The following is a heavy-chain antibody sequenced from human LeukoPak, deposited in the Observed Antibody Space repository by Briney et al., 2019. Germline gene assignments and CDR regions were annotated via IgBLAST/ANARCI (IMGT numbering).Heavy chain of an antibody. V-gene: IGHV4-39*07. CDR1: GGSISSSSYY. CDR2: IYHSGST. CDR3: ARGDWGTGYFDY. Sequence: SETLSLTCTVSGGSISSSSYYWGWIRQPPGKGLEWIGSIYHSGSTYYNPSLKSRVTISVDTSKNQFSLKLSSVTAADTAVYYCARGDWGTGYFDYWGQGTLVTVSS. J-gene: IGHJ4*02. D-gene: IGHD7-27*01.